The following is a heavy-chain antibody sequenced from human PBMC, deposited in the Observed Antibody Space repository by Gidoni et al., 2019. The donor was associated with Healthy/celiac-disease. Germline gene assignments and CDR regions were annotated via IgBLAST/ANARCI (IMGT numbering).Heavy chain of an antibody. Sequence: EVQLVESGGGLVKPGGSLRLSCAASVFTFSSYSMNWVRQAPGKGLEWVSSISSSSSYIYYADSVKGRFTISRDNAKNSLYLQMNSLRAEDTAVYYCATPPAAADYYYGMDVWGQGTTVTVSS. J-gene: IGHJ6*02. D-gene: IGHD2-2*01. CDR1: VFTFSSYS. CDR3: ATPPAAADYYYGMDV. CDR2: ISSSSSYI. V-gene: IGHV3-21*01.